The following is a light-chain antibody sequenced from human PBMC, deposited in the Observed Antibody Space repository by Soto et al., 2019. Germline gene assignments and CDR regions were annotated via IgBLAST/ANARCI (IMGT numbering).Light chain of an antibody. J-gene: IGLJ1*01. CDR1: NSDIGGSKY. CDR3: SSYTSSGTLYV. Sequence: QSALTQPASVSGSPGQSITLSCTGTNSDIGGSKYVSWDQQHPGKAPKLMIYEVTSRPSGVSDRFSGSKSGNTASLTVSGLQAEDEADYYCSSYTSSGTLYVFGTGTKVTVL. V-gene: IGLV2-14*01. CDR2: EVT.